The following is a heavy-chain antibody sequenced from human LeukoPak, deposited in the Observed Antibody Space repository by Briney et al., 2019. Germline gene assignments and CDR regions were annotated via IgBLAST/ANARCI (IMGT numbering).Heavy chain of an antibody. D-gene: IGHD6-19*01. Sequence: GGSLRLSCAASGLTVSSNHMSWVRQAPGKGLEWVSVIYSGGSTYYAESVKGRFTISRDNSKNTLYLQMKSLRAEDTAVYYCAREFEVAGLAMDVWGKGTTVTVSS. CDR2: IYSGGST. J-gene: IGHJ6*04. CDR3: AREFEVAGLAMDV. CDR1: GLTVSSNH. V-gene: IGHV3-53*01.